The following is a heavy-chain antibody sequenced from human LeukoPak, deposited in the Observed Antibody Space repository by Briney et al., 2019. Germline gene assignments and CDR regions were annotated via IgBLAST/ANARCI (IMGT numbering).Heavy chain of an antibody. J-gene: IGHJ4*02. CDR3: ARVRYSDSSVLTRKRSYYFDY. Sequence: GGSLRLSCAASGFTFSSYGMHWVRQAPGKGLEWVAFIRYDGSNKYYADSVKGRFTISRDNSKNTLYLQMNSLRPEDTAVYYCARVRYSDSSVLTRKRSYYFDYWGQGTLVTVSS. CDR2: IRYDGSNK. CDR1: GFTFSSYG. V-gene: IGHV3-30*02. D-gene: IGHD3-22*01.